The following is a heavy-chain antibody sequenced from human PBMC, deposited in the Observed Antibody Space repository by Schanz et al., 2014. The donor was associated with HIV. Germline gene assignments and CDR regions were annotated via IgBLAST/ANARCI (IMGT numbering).Heavy chain of an antibody. J-gene: IGHJ6*02. CDR3: ARTRGYSGYDPPYYYYYGMDV. V-gene: IGHV1-69*13. CDR1: GYTFTSYG. Sequence: QVQLVLSGAEVKRPGASVKVSCKASGYTFTSYGITWVRQAPGQGLEWMGGFIPVFGTANYAQKFQGRVTMTADESTSTAYMELSSLRSEDTAVYYCARTRGYSGYDPPYYYYYGMDVWGQGTTLTVSS. CDR2: FIPVFGTA. D-gene: IGHD5-12*01.